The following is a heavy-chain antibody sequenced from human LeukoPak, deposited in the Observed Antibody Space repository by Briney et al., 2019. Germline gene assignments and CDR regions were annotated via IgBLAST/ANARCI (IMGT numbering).Heavy chain of an antibody. CDR1: GFTFSDYY. V-gene: IGHV3-11*04. Sequence: GGSLRLSCAASGFTFSDYYMTWIRQAPGKGLEYVSYISSSSGSTKYYADSVKGRFTISRDNAKNSLYLQMNSLRAEDTAVYYCAREAFFSVAGPIDVFDIGGKGKMVTVSS. D-gene: IGHD6-19*01. CDR3: AREAFFSVAGPIDVFDI. CDR2: ISSSSGSTK. J-gene: IGHJ3*02.